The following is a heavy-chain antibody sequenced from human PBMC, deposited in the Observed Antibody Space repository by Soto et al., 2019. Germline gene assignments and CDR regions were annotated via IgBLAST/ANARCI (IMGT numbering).Heavy chain of an antibody. CDR3: ARETLRDAIDI. J-gene: IGHJ3*02. CDR2: IRANDESI. V-gene: IGHV3-48*03. Sequence: GGSLRLSGVASGFDFRSYEINWVRQAPGKGLEWVSNIRANDESIYYADSVKGRVSVSRDNAKNSLFLEMNSLRVDDTAVYYCARETLRDAIDIWGQGTMVTVSS. CDR1: GFDFRSYE.